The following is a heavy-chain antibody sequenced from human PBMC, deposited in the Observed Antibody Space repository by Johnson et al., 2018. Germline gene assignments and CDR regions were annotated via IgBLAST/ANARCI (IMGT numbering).Heavy chain of an antibody. CDR3: ASANPSTVGPGNYGMHV. J-gene: IGHJ6*02. CDR2: IYYNGNT. V-gene: IGHV4-59*01. CDR1: GGSISNYH. Sequence: QVQLVESGPGLVKASETLSLTCTVSGGSISNYHWNWVRQPPGMALEWIGYIYYNGNTKYNPSLESRVTISIDPSKNQFSLKLNSVTAADTAVYYCASANPSTVGPGNYGMHVWGQGTTVSVSS. D-gene: IGHD1-26*01.